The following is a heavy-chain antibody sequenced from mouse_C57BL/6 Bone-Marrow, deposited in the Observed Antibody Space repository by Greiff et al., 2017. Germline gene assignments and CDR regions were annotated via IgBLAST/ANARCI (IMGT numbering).Heavy chain of an antibody. Sequence: VQLQQPGAELVKPGASVKLSCKASGYTFTSYWMQRVKQRPGQGLEWIGEIDPSDSYTNYNQKFKGKATFTVDTSSSTAYMQLSSLTSEDSAVYYCARDYGGAMDYWGQGTSVTVSS. CDR1: GYTFTSYW. CDR3: ARDYGGAMDY. CDR2: IDPSDSYT. V-gene: IGHV1-50*01. J-gene: IGHJ4*01. D-gene: IGHD1-1*02.